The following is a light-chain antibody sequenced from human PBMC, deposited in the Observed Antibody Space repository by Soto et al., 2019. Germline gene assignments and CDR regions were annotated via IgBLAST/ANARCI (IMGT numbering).Light chain of an antibody. CDR2: EVS. CDR1: SSDVGGYNY. Sequence: QSVLTQPASVSGSPGQSITISCTGTSSDVGGYNYVSWYQQHPGKAPKLMIYEVSSRPSGVSNRFSGSKSGNTASLTISGLQAEDEADYYCSSFTSSSSPYVFGTGTKV. V-gene: IGLV2-14*01. CDR3: SSFTSSSSPYV. J-gene: IGLJ1*01.